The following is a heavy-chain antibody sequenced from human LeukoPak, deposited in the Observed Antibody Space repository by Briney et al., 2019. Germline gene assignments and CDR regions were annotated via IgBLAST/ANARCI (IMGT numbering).Heavy chain of an antibody. D-gene: IGHD3-16*01. J-gene: IGHJ5*02. Sequence: ASVKVSCKVSGYTLTELSMHWVRQAPGKGLEWMGGLDPEDGETIYAQKFQGRVTMTEDTSTDTAYMELSSLRSEDTAVYYCATARFGTNWFDPWGQGTLVTVSS. CDR1: GYTLTELS. V-gene: IGHV1-24*01. CDR2: LDPEDGET. CDR3: ATARFGTNWFDP.